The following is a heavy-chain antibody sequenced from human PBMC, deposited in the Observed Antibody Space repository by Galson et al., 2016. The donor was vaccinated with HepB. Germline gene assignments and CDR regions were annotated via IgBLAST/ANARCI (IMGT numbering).Heavy chain of an antibody. CDR1: GFTFSSHA. CDR3: ARDSLPPREWADS. CDR2: IWFDGSTK. V-gene: IGHV3-33*01. D-gene: IGHD2-8*01. Sequence: SLRLSCAASGFTFSSHAMHWVRQAPGKGLEWVAVIWFDGSTKYYASSVEGRFTIPRDNPNNSLYLQMNSLRAEDTAVYYCARDSLPPREWADSWGQGTLVTVSS. J-gene: IGHJ4*02.